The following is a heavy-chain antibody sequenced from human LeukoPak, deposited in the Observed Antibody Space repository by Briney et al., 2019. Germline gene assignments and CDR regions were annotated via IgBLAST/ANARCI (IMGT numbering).Heavy chain of an antibody. V-gene: IGHV3-23*01. J-gene: IGHJ4*02. CDR2: ISGSGGST. Sequence: PGGSLRLSCAASGFTFSSYAMRWVRQAPGKGLEWVSAISGSGGSTYYADSVKGRFTISRDNSKNTLYLQMNSLRAEDTAVYYCAKDGGATPRLTVYWGQGTLVTVSS. D-gene: IGHD1-26*01. CDR1: GFTFSSYA. CDR3: AKDGGATPRLTVY.